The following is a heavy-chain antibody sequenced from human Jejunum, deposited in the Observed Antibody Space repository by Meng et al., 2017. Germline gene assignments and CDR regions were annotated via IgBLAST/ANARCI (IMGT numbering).Heavy chain of an antibody. J-gene: IGHJ4*02. CDR3: AKDEGTTTAFDH. CDR1: GYTFTAYY. D-gene: IGHD1-26*01. CDR2: MNPNNGDT. Sequence: QVHLVQSGAEVKKPRGSVRVSCEASGYTFTAYYVHWVRQATGQGLEWIGRMNPNNGDTNDAHKFQGRVTMTRATSTAYMDLSSLTSDDTAVYYCAKDEGTTTAFDHWGQGTLVTVSS. V-gene: IGHV1-2*06.